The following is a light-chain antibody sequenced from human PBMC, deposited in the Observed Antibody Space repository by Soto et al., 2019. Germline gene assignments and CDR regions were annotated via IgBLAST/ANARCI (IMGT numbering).Light chain of an antibody. CDR1: QSISSW. CDR3: QQYNTYPWT. CDR2: DAS. J-gene: IGKJ1*01. Sequence: DIQMTQSPATLSASVGDRVTITCRASQSISSWLAWYQQKPEKVPKLLIDDASSLESGVPSRFSGSGSGTEFTLTISSLQPDDFVTYYCQQYNTYPWTFGQGTKVEIK. V-gene: IGKV1-5*01.